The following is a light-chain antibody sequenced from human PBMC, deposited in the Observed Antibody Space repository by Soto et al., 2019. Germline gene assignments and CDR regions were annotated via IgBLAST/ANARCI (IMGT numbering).Light chain of an antibody. Sequence: QSALTQPASVSASRGQSITISCTGTSGDLPGSNPASWYQQHPDKAPILIIFDVFKRPSGIPDRFSAAKSGNTASLTISGLQAEDEADYYCASYITSAIVVFGGGTKVTVL. V-gene: IGLV2-14*01. CDR1: SGDLPGSNP. CDR2: DVF. J-gene: IGLJ2*01. CDR3: ASYITSAIVV.